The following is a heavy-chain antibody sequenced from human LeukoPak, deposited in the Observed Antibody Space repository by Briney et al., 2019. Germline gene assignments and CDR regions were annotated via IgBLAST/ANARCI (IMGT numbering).Heavy chain of an antibody. CDR3: ARDSGTTGEVRFDP. V-gene: IGHV4-4*07. D-gene: IGHD4-17*01. CDR2: ISLSGST. J-gene: IGHJ5*02. Sequence: SETLSLTCTVSGASISNYYWSWSRQPAAKGLEWIGRISLSGSTDYNPSLKSRVAMSLDSSKTQFSLKLSSVTAADTAIYYCARDSGTTGEVRFDPWGQGILVTVSA. CDR1: GASISNYY.